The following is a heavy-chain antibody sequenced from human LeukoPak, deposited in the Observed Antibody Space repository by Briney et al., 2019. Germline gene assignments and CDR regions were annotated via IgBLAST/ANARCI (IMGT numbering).Heavy chain of an antibody. CDR3: ARERFLFDY. V-gene: IGHV3-48*02. J-gene: IGHJ4*02. D-gene: IGHD2-21*01. CDR1: GFIFSSYN. CDR2: ISSSSSTI. Sequence: PGGSLRLSCVASGFIFSSYNMSWIRQAPGKGLEWVSYISSSSSTIYYADSVKGRFTISRDNAKNSLYLQMSSLRDEDSAVYYCARERFLFDYWGQGTLVTVSS.